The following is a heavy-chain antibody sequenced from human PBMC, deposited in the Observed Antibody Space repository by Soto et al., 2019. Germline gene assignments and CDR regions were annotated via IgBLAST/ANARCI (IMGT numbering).Heavy chain of an antibody. Sequence: QVQLVQSGAEVKKPGASVKVSCKASGYTFTRYDINWVRQATGQGLEWMGWMNPNSGNTGYAQKFQGRVTMTRNTSISTAYMELSSLRSEDTAVYYCARGKITTGYYGMDVWGQGTTVTVSS. CDR2: MNPNSGNT. CDR3: ARGKITTGYYGMDV. CDR1: GYTFTRYD. J-gene: IGHJ6*02. V-gene: IGHV1-8*01. D-gene: IGHD4-4*01.